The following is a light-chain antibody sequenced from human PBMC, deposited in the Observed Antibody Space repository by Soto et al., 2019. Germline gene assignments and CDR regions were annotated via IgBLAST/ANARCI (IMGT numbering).Light chain of an antibody. J-gene: IGLJ1*01. V-gene: IGLV1-44*01. Sequence: QSVLTQPPSESGTPGQRVTISCSGSSSNIGSNTVNWYQRLPGTAPKLLIYSNNQRPSGVPDRFSGSKSGTSASLAISGLQSEDEADYYCAAWDDSLNGYVFGTGDQGHRP. CDR2: SNN. CDR1: SSNIGSNT. CDR3: AAWDDSLNGYV.